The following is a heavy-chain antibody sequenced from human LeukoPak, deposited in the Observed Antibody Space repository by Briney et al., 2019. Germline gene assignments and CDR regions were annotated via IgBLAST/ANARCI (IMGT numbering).Heavy chain of an antibody. D-gene: IGHD2-15*01. J-gene: IGHJ4*02. V-gene: IGHV1-2*02. CDR1: GYTFTGYS. Sequence: GGSVKVSCKASGYTFTGYSMHWVRQAPGQGLEWMGWIKPNSGGTNYAQKFQGRVTMTRDTSMSTAYMDLSRLRSDDTAVYYCASASLGYCSGGSCSYVDYWGQGTLVTVSS. CDR3: ASASLGYCSGGSCSYVDY. CDR2: IKPNSGGT.